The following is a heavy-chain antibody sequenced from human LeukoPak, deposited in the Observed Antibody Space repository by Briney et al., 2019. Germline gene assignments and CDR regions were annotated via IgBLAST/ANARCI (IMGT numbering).Heavy chain of an antibody. CDR2: INPSGGTT. D-gene: IGHD3-9*01. CDR3: ARGTFDWLTIPNWFDP. Sequence: ASVRVSCKASGYTFSGNYMHWVRQAPGQGLEWMGVINPSGGTTNYAQKFQGRVTMTRDTSISTAYMELSRLRSDDTAVYYCARGTFDWLTIPNWFDPWGQGTLVTVSS. V-gene: IGHV1-2*02. J-gene: IGHJ5*02. CDR1: GYTFSGNY.